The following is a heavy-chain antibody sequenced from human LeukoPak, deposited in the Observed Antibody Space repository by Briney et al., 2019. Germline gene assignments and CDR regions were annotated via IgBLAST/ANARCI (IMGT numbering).Heavy chain of an antibody. CDR1: GGSISSSSYY. D-gene: IGHD5-12*01. CDR2: IDYSGST. V-gene: IGHV4-39*01. J-gene: IGHJ4*02. CDR3: AREGGYASPFDY. Sequence: SETLSLTCTVSGGSISSSSYYWGWIRQPPGKGLEWIGSIDYSGSTYYNPSLKSRVTMSVDTSKNQFSLNLSSVTAADTAVYYCAREGGYASPFDYWGQGTLVTVSS.